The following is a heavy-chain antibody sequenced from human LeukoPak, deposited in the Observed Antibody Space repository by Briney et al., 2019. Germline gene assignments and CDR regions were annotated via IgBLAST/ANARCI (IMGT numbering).Heavy chain of an antibody. Sequence: PGGSLRLSCSTSGFTFSNFGMSWVRQAPGKGLEWVANIKQDGSEKYYVDSVKGRFTISRDNAKNSLYLQMNSLRAEDTAVYYCARDLADSSGYYGYYYYYMDVWGKGTTVTVSS. CDR2: IKQDGSEK. J-gene: IGHJ6*03. CDR3: ARDLADSSGYYGYYYYYMDV. V-gene: IGHV3-7*01. D-gene: IGHD3-22*01. CDR1: GFTFSNFG.